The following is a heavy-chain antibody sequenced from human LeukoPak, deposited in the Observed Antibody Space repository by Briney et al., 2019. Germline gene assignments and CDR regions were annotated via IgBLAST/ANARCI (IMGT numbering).Heavy chain of an antibody. J-gene: IGHJ3*02. Sequence: GGSLRLSCAASGFIFSSYSMSWVRQAPGKGLEWVSVITGSGKNTYYADSVKGRFTISKDNSKNTVYLQMNDLRVDDTAVYYCARDYLDAFDIWGQGTMVTVSS. D-gene: IGHD3-10*01. CDR2: ITGSGKNT. CDR1: GFIFSSYS. CDR3: ARDYLDAFDI. V-gene: IGHV3-23*01.